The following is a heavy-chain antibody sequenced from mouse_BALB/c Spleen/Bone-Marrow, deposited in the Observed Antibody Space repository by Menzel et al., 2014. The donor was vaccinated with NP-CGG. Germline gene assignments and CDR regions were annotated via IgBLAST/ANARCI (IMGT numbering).Heavy chain of an antibody. V-gene: IGHV5-17*02. CDR1: GFTFSSFG. CDR2: ISSGSSTI. D-gene: IGHD2-14*01. J-gene: IGHJ2*01. Sequence: EVQGVESGGGLVQPGGSRKLSCAASGFTFSSFGMHWVRQAPEKRLEWVAYISSGSSTIYYADTVKGRFTISRDNPKNTLFLQMTSLRSEDTAMYYCARDVPLYDVGYFDYWGQGTTLTVSS. CDR3: ARDVPLYDVGYFDY.